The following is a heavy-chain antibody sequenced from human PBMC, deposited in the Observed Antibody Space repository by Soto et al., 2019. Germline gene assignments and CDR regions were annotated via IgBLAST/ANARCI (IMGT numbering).Heavy chain of an antibody. Sequence: QVQLVQSGAEVKNPGASVKVSCKASGDTFTSQGFHWVRQAPGQRPEWMGWINAGNGYTKYSAKFQVRVTITSDTSASTAYMELSSLRSEDTAVYYCATGYDFGDHWGQGTLVTVSS. J-gene: IGHJ4*02. CDR3: ATGYDFGDH. D-gene: IGHD2-2*03. V-gene: IGHV1-3*01. CDR1: GDTFTSQG. CDR2: INAGNGYT.